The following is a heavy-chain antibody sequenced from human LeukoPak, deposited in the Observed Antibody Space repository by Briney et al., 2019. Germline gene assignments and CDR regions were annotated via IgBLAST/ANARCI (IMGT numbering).Heavy chain of an antibody. V-gene: IGHV3-30-3*01. CDR2: ISYDGSNK. D-gene: IGHD3-10*01. Sequence: GGSLRLSCAASGFTFSSYAMHWVRQAPGKGLEWVAVISYDGSNKYYADSVKGRFTISRDNSKNTLHLQMNSLRAEDTAVYYCARDRCRYYGSGCLGNFDYWGQGTLVTVSS. J-gene: IGHJ4*02. CDR1: GFTFSSYA. CDR3: ARDRCRYYGSGCLGNFDY.